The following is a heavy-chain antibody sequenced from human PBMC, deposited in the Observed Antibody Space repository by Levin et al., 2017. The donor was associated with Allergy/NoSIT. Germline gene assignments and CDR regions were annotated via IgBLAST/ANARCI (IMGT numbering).Heavy chain of an antibody. CDR3: ARERYDSSGYQRGYWYFDL. J-gene: IGHJ2*01. CDR2: ISAYNGNT. Sequence: ASVKVSCKASGYTFTSYGISWVRQAPGQGLEWMGWISAYNGNTNYAQKLQGRVTMTTDTSTSTAYMELRSLRSDDTAVYYCARERYDSSGYQRGYWYFDLWGRGTLVTVSS. V-gene: IGHV1-18*01. D-gene: IGHD3-22*01. CDR1: GYTFTSYG.